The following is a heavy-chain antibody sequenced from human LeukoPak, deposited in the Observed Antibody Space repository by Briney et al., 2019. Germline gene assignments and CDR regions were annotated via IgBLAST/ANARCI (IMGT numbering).Heavy chain of an antibody. V-gene: IGHV3-23*01. J-gene: IGHJ4*02. CDR2: ISGSGGST. CDR1: GFTFSSYA. D-gene: IGHD3-3*01. CDR3: AKARAHYDFWSGYPKKYYFDY. Sequence: GGSLRLSCAASGFTFSSYAMSWVRQAPGKGLEWVSAISGSGGSTYYADSVKGRFTISRDNSENTLYLQMNSLRAEDTAVYYCAKARAHYDFWSGYPKKYYFDYWGQGTLVTVSS.